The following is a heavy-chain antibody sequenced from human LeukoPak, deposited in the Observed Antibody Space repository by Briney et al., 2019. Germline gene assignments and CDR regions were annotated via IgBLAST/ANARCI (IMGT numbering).Heavy chain of an antibody. CDR3: ARVTGYYDSSGYFDY. CDR2: ISSSSSYI. CDR1: GFTFSSYS. Sequence: PGGSLRLSCAASGFTFSSYSMNWVRQAPGKGLEWVSSISSSSSYIYYADSVKGRFTISRDNAKNSLYLQMNSLRAEDTAVYYCARVTGYYDSSGYFDYWGQGTLVTVSS. D-gene: IGHD3-22*01. J-gene: IGHJ4*02. V-gene: IGHV3-21*01.